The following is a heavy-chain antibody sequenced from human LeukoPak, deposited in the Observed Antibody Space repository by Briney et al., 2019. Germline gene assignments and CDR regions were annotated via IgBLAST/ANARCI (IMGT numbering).Heavy chain of an antibody. Sequence: SETLSLTCAVYGGSFSGYYWSWIRQPPGKGLEWIGEINHSGSTNYNPSLKSRVTISLDTSKNQFSLRLSSVTAADTAVYYCARLTYSNNWYFRRGLDNWFDPWGQGTLVTVSS. D-gene: IGHD6-13*01. J-gene: IGHJ5*02. CDR1: GGSFSGYY. CDR3: ARLTYSNNWYFRRGLDNWFDP. CDR2: INHSGST. V-gene: IGHV4-34*01.